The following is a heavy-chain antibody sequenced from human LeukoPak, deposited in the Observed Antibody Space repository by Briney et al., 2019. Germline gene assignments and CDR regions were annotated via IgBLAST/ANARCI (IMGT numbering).Heavy chain of an antibody. V-gene: IGHV3-20*04. CDR2: INWNGGST. D-gene: IGHD4/OR15-4a*01. J-gene: IGHJ4*02. CDR3: ARDGGSLDDYGDY. Sequence: AGGSLRLSCAASGFTFDDYGMSWVRQAPGKGLEWVSGINWNGGSTGYAGSVKGRFTISRDNAKNSLYLQMNSLRAEDTALYYCARDGGSLDDYGDYWGQGTLVTVSS. CDR1: GFTFDDYG.